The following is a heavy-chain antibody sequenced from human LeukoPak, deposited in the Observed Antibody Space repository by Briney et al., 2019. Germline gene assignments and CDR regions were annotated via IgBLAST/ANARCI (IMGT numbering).Heavy chain of an antibody. V-gene: IGHV3-11*01. D-gene: IGHD1-26*01. J-gene: IGHJ4*02. Sequence: GGSLRLSCAASGFTFSDYYMSWIRQAPGKGLEWVSYISSSGTTIYYADSVKGRFTISRGNAKNSLYLQMNSLRAEDTAVYYCARRRDSGSLQHFDYWGQGTLVTVSS. CDR1: GFTFSDYY. CDR3: ARRRDSGSLQHFDY. CDR2: ISSSGTTI.